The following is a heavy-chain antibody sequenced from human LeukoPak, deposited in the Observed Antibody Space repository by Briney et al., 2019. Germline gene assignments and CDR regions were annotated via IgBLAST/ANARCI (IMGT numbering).Heavy chain of an antibody. J-gene: IGHJ4*02. CDR2: ISGSGGST. Sequence: LPGGSLRLSCAASGFTFSSYAMSWVRQAPGKGLEWVSAISGSGGSTYYADSVKGRFTISRDNSKNTLYLQMNSLRAEDTAVYYCAKGTTMIVVAGGVGYWGQGTLVTVSS. D-gene: IGHD3-22*01. CDR3: AKGTTMIVVAGGVGY. CDR1: GFTFSSYA. V-gene: IGHV3-23*01.